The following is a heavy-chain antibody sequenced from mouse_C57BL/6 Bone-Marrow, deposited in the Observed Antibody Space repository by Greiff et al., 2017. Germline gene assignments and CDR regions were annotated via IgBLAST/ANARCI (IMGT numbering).Heavy chain of an antibody. CDR2: IYPGDGDT. CDR3: NFGSTSWFAY. Sequence: QVQLQQSGAELVKPGASVKISCKASGYAFSSYWMNWVKQRPGKGLEWIGPIYPGDGDTNYNGKFKGKATLTADKSSSTAYMQLSSLASEDSAVYFENFGSTSWFAYWGQGTLVTVSA. CDR1: GYAFSSYW. D-gene: IGHD1-1*01. V-gene: IGHV1-80*01. J-gene: IGHJ3*01.